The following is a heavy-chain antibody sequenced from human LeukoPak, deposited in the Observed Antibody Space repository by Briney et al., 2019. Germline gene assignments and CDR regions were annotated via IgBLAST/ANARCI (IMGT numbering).Heavy chain of an antibody. Sequence: PGGSLRLSCAASGFSFSSYGIHWVRQAPGKGLEWVAFIRYDGSYKHYADPVQGRLTISRDNSKNTLYLQMNSLRPEDTAVYYCAYCSSSSCTTYYYYYMDVWGKGTTVTVSS. CDR2: IRYDGSYK. CDR1: GFSFSSYG. J-gene: IGHJ6*03. V-gene: IGHV3-30*02. CDR3: AYCSSSSCTTYYYYYMDV. D-gene: IGHD2-2*01.